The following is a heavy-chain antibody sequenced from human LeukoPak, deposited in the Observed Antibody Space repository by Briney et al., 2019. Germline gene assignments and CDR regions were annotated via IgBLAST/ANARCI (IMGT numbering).Heavy chain of an antibody. D-gene: IGHD6-13*01. CDR1: GGSISSYY. CDR3: ASSSSSWYDLGLDP. J-gene: IGHJ5*02. Sequence: SETLSLTCIVSGGSISSYYWSWIRQPPGKGLEWIGYIYYSGSTNYNPSLKSRVTISVDTSKNQFSLKLSSVTAADTAVYYCASSSSSWYDLGLDPWGQGTLVTVSS. CDR2: IYYSGST. V-gene: IGHV4-59*01.